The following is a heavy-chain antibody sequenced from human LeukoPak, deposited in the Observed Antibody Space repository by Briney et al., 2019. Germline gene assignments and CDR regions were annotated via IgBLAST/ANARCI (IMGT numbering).Heavy chain of an antibody. CDR1: GGSISSSSYY. Sequence: SETLSLTCTVSGGSISSSSYYWGWIRQPPGKGLEWIGSIYFSGSTYYNPSLKSRVTISIDTSKNQFSLKLSSLTAADTAIYYCARGIESYGDYGYWGQGILVTVSS. D-gene: IGHD4-17*01. V-gene: IGHV4-39*07. CDR3: ARGIESYGDYGY. CDR2: IYFSGST. J-gene: IGHJ4*02.